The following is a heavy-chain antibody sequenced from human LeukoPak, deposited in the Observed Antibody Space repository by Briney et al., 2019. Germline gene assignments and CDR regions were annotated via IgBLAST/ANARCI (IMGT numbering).Heavy chain of an antibody. D-gene: IGHD3-9*01. Sequence: ASVKVSCKASGYTFTSYDINWVRQATGQGLEWMGWMNPNSGNTGYAQKFQGRVTITADKSTSTAYMELSSLRSEDTAVYYCARGVDILTGYPSPTGPYGMDVWGQGTTVTVSS. J-gene: IGHJ6*02. V-gene: IGHV1-8*01. CDR1: GYTFTSYD. CDR3: ARGVDILTGYPSPTGPYGMDV. CDR2: MNPNSGNT.